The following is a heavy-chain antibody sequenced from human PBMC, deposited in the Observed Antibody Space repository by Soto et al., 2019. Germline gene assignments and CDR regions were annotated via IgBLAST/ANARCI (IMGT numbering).Heavy chain of an antibody. J-gene: IGHJ4*02. CDR3: ARGTAGELLDY. V-gene: IGHV3-30-3*01. D-gene: IGHD3-10*01. Sequence: QVQLVESGGGVVRPAKSLRLSCAGSGFTTPSGFTFSYYAMHWVRQAPGKGLEWVAVISYDGTNKNYADSVKGRFTIARDNSQNTVSLEMNSLGVHGTAVYYCARGTAGELLDYWGQGTLVTVSS. CDR2: ISYDGTNK. CDR1: GFTFSYYA.